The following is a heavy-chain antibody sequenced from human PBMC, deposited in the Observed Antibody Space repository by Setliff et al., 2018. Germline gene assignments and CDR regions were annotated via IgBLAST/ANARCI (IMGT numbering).Heavy chain of an antibody. D-gene: IGHD1-26*01. J-gene: IGHJ3*02. CDR3: ARVSSSGSYYLAMPAAFDI. Sequence: GSLRLSCAASGFTFSSYWMHWVRQAPGKGLVWVSRINSDESSTSYADSVKGRFTISRDNAKNTLYLQMNSLRAEDTAVYYCARVSSSGSYYLAMPAAFDIWGQGTMVTVSS. V-gene: IGHV3-74*01. CDR2: INSDESST. CDR1: GFTFSSYW.